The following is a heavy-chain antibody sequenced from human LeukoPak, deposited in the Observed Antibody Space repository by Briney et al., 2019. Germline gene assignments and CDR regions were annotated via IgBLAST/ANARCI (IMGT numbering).Heavy chain of an antibody. CDR3: ATSWNGDYVGFDY. Sequence: GGSLRLSCAASGFTFSGYAMSWVRQAPGKGLEWVSAISGSGGSTYYADSVKGRFTISRDNSKNTLYLQVNSLRAEDTAVYYCATSWNGDYVGFDYWGQGILVTVSS. CDR2: ISGSGGST. CDR1: GFTFSGYA. D-gene: IGHD4-17*01. J-gene: IGHJ4*02. V-gene: IGHV3-23*01.